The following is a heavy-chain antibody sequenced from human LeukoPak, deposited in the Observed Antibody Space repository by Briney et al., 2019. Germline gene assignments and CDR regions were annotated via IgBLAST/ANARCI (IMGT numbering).Heavy chain of an antibody. CDR2: ISYDGSSK. D-gene: IGHD3-9*01. CDR3: AKDLGYFDWLLPDY. J-gene: IGHJ4*02. CDR1: GFTFSSYG. Sequence: GGSLRLSCAASGFTFSSYGMHWVRQAPGKGLEWVAVISYDGSSKYYADSVKGRFTISRGNSKNTLYLQMNSLRAEDTAVYYCAKDLGYFDWLLPDYWGQGTVVTVSS. V-gene: IGHV3-30*18.